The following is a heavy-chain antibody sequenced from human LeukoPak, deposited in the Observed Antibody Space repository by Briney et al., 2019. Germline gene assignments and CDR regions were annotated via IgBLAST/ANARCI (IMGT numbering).Heavy chain of an antibody. Sequence: GGSLRLSCAASGFTFSTYSMNWVRQAPGKGLEWVSSISSGSSYIYYADSVKGRFTISRDSSKNTLYLQMNSLRAEDTAVYYCAREFLMGSSDYWGQGTLVTVSS. CDR2: ISSGSSYI. CDR1: GFTFSTYS. V-gene: IGHV3-21*04. D-gene: IGHD2-8*01. J-gene: IGHJ4*02. CDR3: AREFLMGSSDY.